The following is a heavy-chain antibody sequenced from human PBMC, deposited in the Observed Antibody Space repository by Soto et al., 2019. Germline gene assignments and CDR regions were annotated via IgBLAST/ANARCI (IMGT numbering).Heavy chain of an antibody. CDR1: GDSMSTDE. D-gene: IGHD1-26*01. J-gene: IGHJ4*02. CDR2: IHGSGST. V-gene: IGHV4-59*01. Sequence: SPTLSLTCAVSGDSMSTDEWSWIRQSPGEGLEWLGYIHGSGSTNYNPSLGSRVTVSVDTSKKQLSIKLKSVTAADTAVYYCAKSARCIQCKSGRPWLFDFWAQGPQVT. CDR3: AKSARCIQCKSGRPWLFDF.